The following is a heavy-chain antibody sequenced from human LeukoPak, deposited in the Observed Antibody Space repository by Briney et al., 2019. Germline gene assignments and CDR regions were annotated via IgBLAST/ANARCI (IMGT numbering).Heavy chain of an antibody. CDR2: IYTSGST. CDR3: ARDGFGDTMVRGVISDAFDI. V-gene: IGHV4-61*02. CDR1: GGSISGGSYY. Sequence: PSQTLSLTCTVSGGSISGGSYYWGWIRQPAGKGLEWIGRIYTSGSTNYNPSLKSRVTISVDTSKNQFSLKLSSVTAADTAVYYCARDGFGDTMVRGVISDAFDIWGQGTMVTVSS. J-gene: IGHJ3*02. D-gene: IGHD3-10*01.